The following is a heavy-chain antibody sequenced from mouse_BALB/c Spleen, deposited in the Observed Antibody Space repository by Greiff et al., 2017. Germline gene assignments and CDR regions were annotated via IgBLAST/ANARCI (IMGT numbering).Heavy chain of an antibody. CDR3: ARDPVVATDY. CDR1: GYTFTSYW. CDR2: INPSTGYT. Sequence: VHLVESGAELAKPGASVKMSCKASGYTFTSYWMHWVKQRPGQGLEWIGYINPSTGYTEYNQKFKDKATLTADKSSSTAYMQLSSLTSEDSAVYYCARDPVVATDYWGQGTTLTVSS. D-gene: IGHD1-1*01. V-gene: IGHV1-7*01. J-gene: IGHJ2*01.